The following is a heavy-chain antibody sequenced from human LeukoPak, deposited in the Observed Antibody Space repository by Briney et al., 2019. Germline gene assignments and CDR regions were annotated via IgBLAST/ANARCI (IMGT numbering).Heavy chain of an antibody. CDR3: ASSPPIYDFWSGFPKGGPNWFDP. CDR2: IYYSGST. V-gene: IGHV4-39*01. J-gene: IGHJ5*02. Sequence: SETLSLTCTVSGGSISSNSYFWGWVRQPPGKGLEWVGTIYYSGSTYYNPSLKSRVTISVDTSKNQFSLKLSSVTAADTAVYYCASSPPIYDFWSGFPKGGPNWFDPWGQGTLVTVSS. D-gene: IGHD3-3*01. CDR1: GGSISSNSYF.